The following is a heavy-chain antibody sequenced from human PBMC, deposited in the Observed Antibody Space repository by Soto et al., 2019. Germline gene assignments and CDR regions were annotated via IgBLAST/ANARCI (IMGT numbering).Heavy chain of an antibody. D-gene: IGHD3-3*01. CDR3: ARDQGDVWSGKSLFHH. Sequence: EVQLLESGGGLVQPGGPLRLSCAASGFIFNSYAMSWGRQAPGKGLEWVSSISDSGFSTYHADSVKGRFTISRDNSKNTLQLQTNSLRAADTALYYCARDQGDVWSGKSLFHHWGHGALVTVSS. CDR1: GFIFNSYA. V-gene: IGHV3-23*01. CDR2: ISDSGFST. J-gene: IGHJ4*01.